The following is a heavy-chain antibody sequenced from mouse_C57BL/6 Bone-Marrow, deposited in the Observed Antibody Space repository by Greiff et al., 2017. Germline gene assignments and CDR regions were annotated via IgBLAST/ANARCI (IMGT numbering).Heavy chain of an antibody. CDR1: GYTITSYW. V-gene: IGHV1-69*01. Sequence: QVQLQQPGAELVMPGASVKLSCKASGYTITSYWMHWVKQRPGQGLEWIGEIDPSDSYTNYNQKFKGKSTLTVDKSSSTAYMQLSSLTSEDSAVYYCARLLRDYAMDYWGQGTSVTVSS. CDR2: IDPSDSYT. D-gene: IGHD1-1*01. CDR3: ARLLRDYAMDY. J-gene: IGHJ4*01.